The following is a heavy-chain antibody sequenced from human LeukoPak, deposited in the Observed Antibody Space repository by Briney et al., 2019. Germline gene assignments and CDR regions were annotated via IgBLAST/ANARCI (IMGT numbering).Heavy chain of an antibody. Sequence: SETLSLTCTVSGGSISSYYWSWIRQPPGKGLEWIGYIYHSGSTNYNPSLKSRVTISVDTSKNQFSLKLSSVTAADTAVYYCARDPTRYQLLSPGYYYYYMDVWGKGTTVTVSS. CDR2: IYHSGST. D-gene: IGHD2-2*01. CDR1: GGSISSYY. J-gene: IGHJ6*03. CDR3: ARDPTRYQLLSPGYYYYYMDV. V-gene: IGHV4-59*01.